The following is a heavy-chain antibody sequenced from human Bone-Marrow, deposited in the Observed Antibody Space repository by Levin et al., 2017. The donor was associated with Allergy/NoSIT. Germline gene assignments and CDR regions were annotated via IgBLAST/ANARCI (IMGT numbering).Heavy chain of an antibody. J-gene: IGHJ5*02. D-gene: IGHD3-22*01. V-gene: IGHV3-30*18. CDR2: MSYDEINF. Sequence: GGSLRLSCAASGFTFSSYDMHWVRQAPGKGLEWVATMSYDEINFLYADSVKGRFTISRDSSNSTLYLQMNSLRAEDTAVYFCAKDSETYDSSGYLDHWGQGTLVTVSS. CDR3: AKDSETYDSSGYLDH. CDR1: GFTFSSYD.